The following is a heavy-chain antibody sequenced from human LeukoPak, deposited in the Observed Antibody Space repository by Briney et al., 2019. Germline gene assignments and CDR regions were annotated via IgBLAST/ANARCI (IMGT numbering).Heavy chain of an antibody. CDR2: INHSGST. Sequence: SETLSLTCAVYGGSCSGYYWSWIRQPPGKGLEWIGEINHSGSTNYNPSLKSRVTISVDTSKNQFSLKLSSVTAADTAVYYCASILTKYYGMDVWGKGTTVTVSS. D-gene: IGHD1-1*01. V-gene: IGHV4-34*01. J-gene: IGHJ6*04. CDR1: GGSCSGYY. CDR3: ASILTKYYGMDV.